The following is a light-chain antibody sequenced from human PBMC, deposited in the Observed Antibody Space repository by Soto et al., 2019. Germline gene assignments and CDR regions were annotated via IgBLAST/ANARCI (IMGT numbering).Light chain of an antibody. Sequence: QSVLTQPPSVSGAAGQRVTISCTGSTSNIGACYDVHWYQQLPGTAPKLLIYDKNNRPSGVPDRFSASKSGPSASLAITGLQAEDEAYYYCPSYDRSLNRPLVFGGGTNVTVL. CDR3: PSYDRSLNRPLV. V-gene: IGLV1-40*01. J-gene: IGLJ2*01. CDR2: DKN. CDR1: TSNIGACYD.